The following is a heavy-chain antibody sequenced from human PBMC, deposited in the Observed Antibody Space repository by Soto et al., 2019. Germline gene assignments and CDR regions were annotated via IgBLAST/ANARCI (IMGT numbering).Heavy chain of an antibody. CDR3: AKGQDHIVVVGAATWDY. D-gene: IGHD2-15*01. V-gene: IGHV3-23*01. CDR2: VSGSGGST. CDR1: GFTFSSYA. J-gene: IGHJ4*02. Sequence: EVQLLESGGGLVQPGGSLRLSCAASGFTFSSYAMRWVRQAPGKGLEWVSAVSGSGGSTYYADSVKGRFTISRDNSKNTLYLQMNSLRAEATAIYYCAKGQDHIVVVGAATWDYWGQGTLVIVSS.